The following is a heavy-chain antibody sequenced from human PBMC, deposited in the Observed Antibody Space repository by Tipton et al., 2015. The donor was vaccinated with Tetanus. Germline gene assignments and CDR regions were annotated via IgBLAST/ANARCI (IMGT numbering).Heavy chain of an antibody. V-gene: IGHV4-30-2*01. CDR3: ARAPYNSPGKYYFDF. D-gene: IGHD1-20*01. Sequence: TLSLTCNVTGALLTTGGYSWGWIRQPPGQGLEWIGYTYHSGGTYYNPFLKSRVTISVDRSNNQFSLDLTSVTAADTAVYYRARAPYNSPGKYYFDFWGQGTLVTVSS. CDR2: TYHSGGT. J-gene: IGHJ4*02. CDR1: GALLTTGGYS.